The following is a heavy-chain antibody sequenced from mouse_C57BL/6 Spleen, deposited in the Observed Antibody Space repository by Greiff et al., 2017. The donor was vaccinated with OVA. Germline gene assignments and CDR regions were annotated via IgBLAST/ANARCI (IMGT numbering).Heavy chain of an antibody. CDR3: ASHYGNYGGYAMDY. D-gene: IGHD2-1*01. V-gene: IGHV1-52*01. CDR2: IDPSDSET. Sequence: QVQLKQPGAELVRPGSSVKLSCKASGYTFTSYWMHWVKQRPIQGLEWIGNIDPSDSETHYNQKFKDKATLTVDKSSSTAYMQLSSLTSEDSAVYYCASHYGNYGGYAMDYWGQGTSVTVSS. J-gene: IGHJ4*01. CDR1: GYTFTSYW.